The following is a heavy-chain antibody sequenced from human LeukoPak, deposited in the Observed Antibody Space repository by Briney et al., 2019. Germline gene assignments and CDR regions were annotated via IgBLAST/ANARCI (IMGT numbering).Heavy chain of an antibody. J-gene: IGHJ4*02. CDR3: TRAQNYYDSSGYAYDY. CDR2: IRSKAYGGTT. V-gene: IGHV3-49*03. Sequence: GGSLRLSCTASGFTFGDYAMSWFRQAPGKGLEWVGFIRSKAYGGTTEYAASVKGRFTISRDDSKSIAYLQMNSLKTEDTAVYYCTRAQNYYDSSGYAYDYWGQGTLVTVSS. CDR1: GFTFGDYA. D-gene: IGHD3-22*01.